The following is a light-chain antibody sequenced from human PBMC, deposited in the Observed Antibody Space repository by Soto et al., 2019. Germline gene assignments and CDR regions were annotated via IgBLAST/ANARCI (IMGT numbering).Light chain of an antibody. CDR2: DAS. CDR1: QDISNS. V-gene: IGKV1-33*01. Sequence: DIQMTQSPSSLSASVGGGVTVTCQASQDISNSLNWYQHKPGEAPRLLIYDASNLEAGVPSRFSGSGSGTHFTFTISSLQPEDIATYYCQQYDDLSALTFGGGTKVDIK. CDR3: QQYDDLSALT. J-gene: IGKJ4*01.